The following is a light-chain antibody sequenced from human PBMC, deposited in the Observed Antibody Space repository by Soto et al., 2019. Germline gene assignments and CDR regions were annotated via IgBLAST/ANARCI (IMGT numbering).Light chain of an antibody. CDR2: AAS. V-gene: IGKV1-39*01. CDR1: QSISTY. CDR3: QQYGSSPST. Sequence: DIQMTQSPSSLSASVGDRVAITFRASQSISTYLNWYQQKPGKAPKLLIYAASTLQSGVPSRFSGSGSGTDFTLTISSLQPEDFAVYYCQQYGSSPSTFGQGTRL. J-gene: IGKJ5*01.